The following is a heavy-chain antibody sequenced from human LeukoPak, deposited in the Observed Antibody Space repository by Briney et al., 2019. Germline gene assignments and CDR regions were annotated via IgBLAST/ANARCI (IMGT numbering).Heavy chain of an antibody. V-gene: IGHV3-7*01. CDR3: ARGLGSDSGIRFDP. J-gene: IGHJ5*02. D-gene: IGHD4-17*01. CDR1: GFTFNSYW. CDR2: IKQDGSDK. Sequence: PGGSLRLSCAASGFTFNSYWMSWVRHVPGKGLERVANIKQDGSDKYYVDSVKGRFTVSRDNAENSLYLQMSILRADDTAIYYCARGLGSDSGIRFDPWGQGTLVTVSS.